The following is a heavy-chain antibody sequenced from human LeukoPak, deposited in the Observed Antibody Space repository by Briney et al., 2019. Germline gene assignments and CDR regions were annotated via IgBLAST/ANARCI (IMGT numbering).Heavy chain of an antibody. Sequence: GGSLRLSCEASGFTFSIYAMSWVRQAPGKGLEWVSAISGSGGSTYYADSVKGRFTISRDNSKNTLYLQMNSLRAEDTAVYYCANLAPHNPYDRGDYWGQGTLVTVSS. CDR3: ANLAPHNPYDRGDY. V-gene: IGHV3-23*01. CDR1: GFTFSIYA. CDR2: ISGSGGST. J-gene: IGHJ4*02. D-gene: IGHD3-22*01.